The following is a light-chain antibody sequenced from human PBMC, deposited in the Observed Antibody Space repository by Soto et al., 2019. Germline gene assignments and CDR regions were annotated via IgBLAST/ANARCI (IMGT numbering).Light chain of an antibody. Sequence: EIVLTQSPGTLSLSPGERATLSCRASQSVSSSYLAWYQQKPGQAPRLLIHGASTRATGIPDRFSGSASGTEFTLTISSLQSEDFAVYYCQQYNNWPYTFGQGTKVEIK. J-gene: IGKJ2*01. CDR2: GAS. CDR1: QSVSSSY. CDR3: QQYNNWPYT. V-gene: IGKV3-15*01.